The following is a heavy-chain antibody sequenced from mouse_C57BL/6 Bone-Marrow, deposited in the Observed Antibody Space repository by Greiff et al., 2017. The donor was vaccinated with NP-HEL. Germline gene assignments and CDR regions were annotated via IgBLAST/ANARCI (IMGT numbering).Heavy chain of an antibody. J-gene: IGHJ2*01. CDR1: GYTFTTFP. CDR2: FHPYNDDT. D-gene: IGHD2-1*01. V-gene: IGHV1-47*01. Sequence: VQRVESGAELVKPGASVKMSCKASGYTFTTFPIEWMKQNHGKSLEWIGNFHPYNDDTKYNEKFKGKATLTVEKSSSTFYLELSRLTSDNSAVYYCASWNGKGYFDYWGQGTTLTVSS. CDR3: ASWNGKGYFDY.